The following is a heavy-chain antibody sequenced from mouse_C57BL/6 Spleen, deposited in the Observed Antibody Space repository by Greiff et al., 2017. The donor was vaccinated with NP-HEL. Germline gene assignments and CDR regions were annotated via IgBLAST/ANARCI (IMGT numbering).Heavy chain of an antibody. V-gene: IGHV1-26*01. CDR3: ARLVTTVVEGWYFDV. Sequence: EVQLQQSGPELVKPGASVKISCKASGYTFTDYYMNWVKQSHGKSLEWIGDINPNNGGTSYNQKFKGKATLTVDKSSSTAYMELRSLTSEDSAVYYCARLVTTVVEGWYFDVWGTGTTVTVSS. CDR2: INPNNGGT. CDR1: GYTFTDYY. J-gene: IGHJ1*03. D-gene: IGHD1-1*01.